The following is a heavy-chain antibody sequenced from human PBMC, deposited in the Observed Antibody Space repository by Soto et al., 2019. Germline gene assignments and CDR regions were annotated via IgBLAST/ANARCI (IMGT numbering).Heavy chain of an antibody. V-gene: IGHV2-5*02. CDR1: GFSLSASGVG. CDR3: AHKGGGDRILDY. D-gene: IGHD3-16*01. CDR2: IYWDDAK. J-gene: IGHJ4*02. Sequence: QITLKESGPTLVKPTQTLTLTCTFSGFSLSASGVGVGWIRQPPGKALEWLAIIYWDDAKHYSPSLKSSLTTPKATPKNQGDLTMTNIDPVDTATYYFAHKGGGDRILDYWGQGTLVTVSS.